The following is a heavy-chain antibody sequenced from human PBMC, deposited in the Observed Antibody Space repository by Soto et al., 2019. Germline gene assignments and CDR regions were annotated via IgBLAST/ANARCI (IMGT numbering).Heavy chain of an antibody. J-gene: IGHJ6*02. CDR1: GFTFSSYG. V-gene: IGHV3-33*01. D-gene: IGHD2-2*01. CDR2: IWYDGSNK. CDR3: AGNVFIVLVPAATPTSYYYGMDV. Sequence: QVQLVESGGGVVQPGRSLRLSCAASGFTFSSYGMHWVRQAPGKGLEWVAVIWYDGSNKYYADSVKGRFTISRDNSKNTXXLXMXXLRAEDTAVYYCAGNVFIVLVPAATPTSYYYGMDVWGQGTTVTVSS.